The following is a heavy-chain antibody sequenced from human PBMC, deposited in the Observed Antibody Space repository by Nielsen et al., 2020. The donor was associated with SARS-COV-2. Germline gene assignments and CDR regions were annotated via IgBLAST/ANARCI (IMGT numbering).Heavy chain of an antibody. V-gene: IGHV3-66*01. CDR3: ARDNWGRMDV. CDR1: GFTISSSF. D-gene: IGHD7-27*01. J-gene: IGHJ6*02. Sequence: GESLKISCGASGFTISSSFMSWVRQAAGKGLDWVSVFYTDGSTSYADSVKGRFTVSRDNSKNTLYLQMNSLRAEDTAMYYCARDNWGRMDVWGQGTTVTVSS. CDR2: FYTDGST.